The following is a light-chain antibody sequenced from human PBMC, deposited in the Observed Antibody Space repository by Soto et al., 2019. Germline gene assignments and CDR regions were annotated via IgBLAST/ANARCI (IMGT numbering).Light chain of an antibody. V-gene: IGKV1-39*01. J-gene: IGKJ1*01. CDR2: GAA. Sequence: DLTMTQSPSSLPASVGDRVTITCRASQSISTYLNWYQQKPGKAPNLLIYGAASLQSEVPSRFSGSGSGTDFTLTITSLQPEDFATYYCQQTYTTPWTFGQGTEVEIK. CDR3: QQTYTTPWT. CDR1: QSISTY.